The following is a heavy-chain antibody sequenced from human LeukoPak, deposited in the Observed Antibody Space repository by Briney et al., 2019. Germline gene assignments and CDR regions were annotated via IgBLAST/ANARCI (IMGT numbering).Heavy chain of an antibody. J-gene: IGHJ4*02. V-gene: IGHV3-74*01. CDR1: GFTFSSYW. CDR2: INPDGSST. CDR3: AKDHSSGWRD. D-gene: IGHD6-19*01. Sequence: GGSLRLSCVASGFTFSSYWMHWVRQGPGKGLVWVSLINPDGSSTNYADSVKGRFTISRDNAKNTVYLQMNSLRAEDTAVYYCAKDHSSGWRDWGQGTLVTVSS.